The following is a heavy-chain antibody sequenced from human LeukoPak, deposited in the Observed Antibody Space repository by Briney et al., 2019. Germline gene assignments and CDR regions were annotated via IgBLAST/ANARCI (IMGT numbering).Heavy chain of an antibody. V-gene: IGHV1-3*01. J-gene: IGHJ6*02. CDR3: ARDRITTTVTYYYYYGMDV. CDR2: INAGNGNT. Sequence: GASVKVSCKASGYTFTSYAMHWVRQAPRQRLEWMGWINAGNGNTKYSQKFQGRVTITRDTSASTAYMELSSLRSEDTAVYYCARDRITTTVTYYYYYGMDVWGQGTTVTVSS. D-gene: IGHD4-17*01. CDR1: GYTFTSYA.